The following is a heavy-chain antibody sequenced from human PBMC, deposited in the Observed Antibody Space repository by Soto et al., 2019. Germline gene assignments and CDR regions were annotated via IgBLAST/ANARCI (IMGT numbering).Heavy chain of an antibody. D-gene: IGHD3-9*01. Sequence: GESLKISCKGSGYSFIDYWIGWVRQVPGKGLEWMGVIYPGDSDTRYSPSFQGQVTISADKSISTAYLQWSSLKASDTAMYYCAIARLVTVFDYWGQGTLVTVSS. J-gene: IGHJ4*02. CDR3: AIARLVTVFDY. CDR2: IYPGDSDT. V-gene: IGHV5-51*01. CDR1: GYSFIDYW.